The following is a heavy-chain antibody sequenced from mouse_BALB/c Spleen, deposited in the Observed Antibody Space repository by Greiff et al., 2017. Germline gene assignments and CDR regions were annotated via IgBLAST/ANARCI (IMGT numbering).Heavy chain of an antibody. D-gene: IGHD1-1*01. Sequence: DAGGGLVQPKGSLKLSCAASGFTFNTYAMNWVRQAPGKGLEWVARIRSKSNNYATYYADSVKDRFTISRDDSQSMLYLQMNNLKTEDTAMYYCVRDYGSSFPYAMDYWGQGTSVTVSS. CDR2: IRSKSNNYAT. CDR3: VRDYGSSFPYAMDY. V-gene: IGHV10-1*02. J-gene: IGHJ4*01. CDR1: GFTFNTYA.